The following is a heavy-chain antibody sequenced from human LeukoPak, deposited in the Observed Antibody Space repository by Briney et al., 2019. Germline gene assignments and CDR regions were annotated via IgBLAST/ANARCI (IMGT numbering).Heavy chain of an antibody. CDR2: IYYSGST. CDR3: ARTPFYYDSSGFDPYWYFDL. Sequence: SETLSLTCAVSGYSISSSNWWGGIRQPPGKGLEWIGYIYYSGSTYYNPSLKSRVTMSVDTSKNQFSLKLSSVTAVDTAVYYCARTPFYYDSSGFDPYWYFDLWGRGTLVAVSS. V-gene: IGHV4-28*01. J-gene: IGHJ2*01. CDR1: GYSISSSNW. D-gene: IGHD3-22*01.